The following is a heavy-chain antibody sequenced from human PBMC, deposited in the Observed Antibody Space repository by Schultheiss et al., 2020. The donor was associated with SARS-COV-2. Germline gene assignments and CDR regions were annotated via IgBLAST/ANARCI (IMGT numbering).Heavy chain of an antibody. Sequence: SETLSLTCAVYVGSFSGYYWSWIRQPPGKGLEWIGEINHSGSTNYNPSLKSRLAMSVDTSRNQFSLTLNSVTAADTATYYCARHWGAMVRGVLQDWFDPWGQGTLVTVSS. CDR2: INHSGST. CDR1: VGSFSGYY. V-gene: IGHV4-34*01. D-gene: IGHD3-10*01. CDR3: ARHWGAMVRGVLQDWFDP. J-gene: IGHJ5*02.